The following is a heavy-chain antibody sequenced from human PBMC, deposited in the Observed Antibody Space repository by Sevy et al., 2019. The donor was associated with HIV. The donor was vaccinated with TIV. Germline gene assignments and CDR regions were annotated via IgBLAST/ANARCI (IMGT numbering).Heavy chain of an antibody. Sequence: SETLSLTCAVSGGSISSSNWWSWVRQPPGKGLEWIGEIYHSGSTNYNPSIKSRVTISVDKSKNQFSLKLSSVTAADTAVYYCASAIRVVGGYYYFDYWGQGTLVTVSS. J-gene: IGHJ4*02. V-gene: IGHV4-4*02. CDR3: ASAIRVVGGYYYFDY. D-gene: IGHD1-26*01. CDR1: GGSISSSNW. CDR2: IYHSGST.